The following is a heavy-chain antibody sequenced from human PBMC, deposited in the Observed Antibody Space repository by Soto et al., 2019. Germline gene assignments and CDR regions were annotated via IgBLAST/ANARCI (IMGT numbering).Heavy chain of an antibody. CDR2: INWNSGRI. CDR3: TKALFH. J-gene: IGHJ4*02. Sequence: EVQLVESGGGLVRPGRSLTLSCAASGFTFDDYAMHWVRQAPGKGLEWVSSINWNSGRIAYADSVKGRFIISRDNAKNSLYLDMNSLRPEDTALYYCTKALFHWGQGTLVTVSS. CDR1: GFTFDDYA. V-gene: IGHV3-9*01.